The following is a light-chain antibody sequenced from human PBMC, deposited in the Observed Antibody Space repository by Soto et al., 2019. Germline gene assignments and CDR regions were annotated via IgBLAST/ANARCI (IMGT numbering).Light chain of an antibody. CDR2: GAS. CDR3: QQYCCTPLT. J-gene: IGKJ4*01. Sequence: EIVLTQSPGTLSLSAGGGATLSCRASESIYNNYVAWYQQKPGQAPRLLIYGASSRATGIPERFSGSGSGTDLTLTITRVEPEDFAVYYCQQYCCTPLTFGGGTKVEI. V-gene: IGKV3-20*01. CDR1: ESIYNNY.